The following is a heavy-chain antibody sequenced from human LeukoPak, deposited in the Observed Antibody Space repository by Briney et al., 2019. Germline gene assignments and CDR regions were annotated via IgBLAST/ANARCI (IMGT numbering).Heavy chain of an antibody. D-gene: IGHD3-10*01. V-gene: IGHV3-7*01. CDR2: IKPDGTDK. CDR3: AREKRGTDAFDI. CDR1: GFTFSTYW. J-gene: IGHJ3*02. Sequence: GGSLRLSCAASGFTFSTYWMSWVRQAPGKGLGWLANIKPDGTDKYYVDSVKGRFTISRDNARNSLYLQMNTLRAEDTAVYYCAREKRGTDAFDIWGQGTMVTVSS.